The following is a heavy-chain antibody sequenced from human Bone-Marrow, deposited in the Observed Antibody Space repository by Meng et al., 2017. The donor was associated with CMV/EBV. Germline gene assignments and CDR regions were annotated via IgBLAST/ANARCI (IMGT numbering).Heavy chain of an antibody. V-gene: IGHV4-34*01. J-gene: IGHJ4*02. CDR3: ARGGELVGATTGDFDY. CDR2: INHSGST. D-gene: IGHD1-26*01. CDR1: GGSFRGYS. Sequence: YGGSFRGYSWSWIRQPPGKGLEWIGEINHSGSTNYNPSLKSRVTISVDTSKNQFSLKLSSVTAADTAVYYCARGGELVGATTGDFDYWGQGTLVTVSS.